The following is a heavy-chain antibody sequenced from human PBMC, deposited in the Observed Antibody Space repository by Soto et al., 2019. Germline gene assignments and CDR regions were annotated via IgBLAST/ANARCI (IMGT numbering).Heavy chain of an antibody. J-gene: IGHJ4*02. D-gene: IGHD2-15*01. CDR1: GDCISRYY. Sequence: SQTLSLTCTVGGDCISRYYWSWVQQPPGKGLEWIGYIYYTGSTNYNPSLKSRVTISVDTSKNQFSLKLNSVTAADTAVYYCARDTCSAGSCYPGYWGQGTLVTVSS. CDR3: ARDTCSAGSCYPGY. CDR2: IYYTGST. V-gene: IGHV4-59*01.